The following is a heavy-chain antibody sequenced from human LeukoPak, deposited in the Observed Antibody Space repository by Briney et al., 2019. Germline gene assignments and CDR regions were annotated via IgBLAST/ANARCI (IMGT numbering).Heavy chain of an antibody. Sequence: ASVKVSCKVSGYTLTELSMHWVRQATGQGLEWMGWMNPNSGNTGYAQKFQGRVTITRNTSISTAYMELSSLRSEDTAVYYCARGPVAAALYFQHWGQGTLVTVSS. CDR2: MNPNSGNT. J-gene: IGHJ1*01. D-gene: IGHD6-13*01. CDR3: ARGPVAAALYFQH. CDR1: GYTLTELS. V-gene: IGHV1-8*03.